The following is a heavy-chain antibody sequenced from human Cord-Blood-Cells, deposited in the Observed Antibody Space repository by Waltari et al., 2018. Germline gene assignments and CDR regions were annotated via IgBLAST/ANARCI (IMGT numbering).Heavy chain of an antibody. CDR3: AREVGALVRFAFDI. CDR2: IIPIFGTA. J-gene: IGHJ3*02. D-gene: IGHD1-26*01. CDR1: GGTFGSYA. Sequence: QVQLVQSGAEVKKPGSSVKVSCKAPGGTFGSYAISWVRQAPGQGLEWMGGIIPIFGTANYAQKFQGRVTITADESTSTAYMELSSLRSEDTAVYYCAREVGALVRFAFDIWGQGTMVTVSS. V-gene: IGHV1-69*01.